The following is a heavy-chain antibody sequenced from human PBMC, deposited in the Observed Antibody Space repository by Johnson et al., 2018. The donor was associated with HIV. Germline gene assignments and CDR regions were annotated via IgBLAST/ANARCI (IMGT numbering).Heavy chain of an antibody. CDR2: IRYDGSNN. CDR3: ARVSCSSTSCLGDGAFDI. Sequence: QVQPVEPGGGVVQPGGSLRLPRAASGFTFSSYAMHWVRQAPGKGLEWVAFIRYDGSNNYYADSVKGRFTISRDNAKNSLYLQMNSLRAEDTALYYCARVSCSSTSCLGDGAFDIWGQGTMVTVSS. J-gene: IGHJ3*02. CDR1: GFTFSSYA. V-gene: IGHV3-30*02. D-gene: IGHD2-2*01.